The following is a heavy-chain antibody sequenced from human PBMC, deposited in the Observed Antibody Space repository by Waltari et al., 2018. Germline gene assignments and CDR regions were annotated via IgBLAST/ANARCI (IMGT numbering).Heavy chain of an antibody. CDR1: GGSISRYY. CDR3: ARENGVTMVRGYNWFDP. D-gene: IGHD3-10*01. Sequence: QVQLQESGPGRGKPSETLSLTCTVSGGSISRYYWRWIRQPAGKGLEWIGRSDTSGSTNYNPSLKSRVTMSVDTSKNQFSLKLSSVTAADTAVYYCARENGVTMVRGYNWFDPLGPGNPGHRLL. CDR2: SDTSGST. V-gene: IGHV4-4*07. J-gene: IGHJ5*02.